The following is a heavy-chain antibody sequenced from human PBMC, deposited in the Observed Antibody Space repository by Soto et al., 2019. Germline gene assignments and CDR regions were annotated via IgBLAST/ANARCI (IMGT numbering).Heavy chain of an antibody. J-gene: IGHJ4*02. CDR2: TYYKSKWYY. D-gene: IGHD1-1*01. CDR3: ARGSWDDVSGHY. Sequence: SQTLSLTCDISGDSVSSNSAGWNWIRQTPSRGLEWLGRTYYKSKWYYTYAASVKSRITVSPDTSKNQFSLQLTSVTPEDTAVYYCARGSWDDVSGHYWGQGTLVTVSS. V-gene: IGHV6-1*01. CDR1: GDSVSSNSAG.